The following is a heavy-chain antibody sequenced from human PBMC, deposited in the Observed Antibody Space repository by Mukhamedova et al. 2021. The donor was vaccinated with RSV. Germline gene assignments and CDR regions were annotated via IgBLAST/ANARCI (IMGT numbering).Heavy chain of an antibody. D-gene: IGHD2/OR15-2a*01. CDR3: ARRTTDFTNWFDP. V-gene: IGHV3-11*06. J-gene: IGHJ5*02. Sequence: AEYMGGRFTISRDNAMNSLYLQMNSLRAEDTAAYYCARRTTDFTNWFDPWGQGSVVTVSS.